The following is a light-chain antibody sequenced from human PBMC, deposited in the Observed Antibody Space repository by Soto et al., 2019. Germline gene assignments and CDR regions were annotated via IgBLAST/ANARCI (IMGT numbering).Light chain of an antibody. CDR1: SSNIGAGFD. Sequence: QSVLTQPPSVSGAPGQRITISCTGSSSNIGAGFDVHWYQQLPGTAPKLLIFRNSYRPSGVPDRFSGSKSGASASLAITGLQSEDEADYYCQSYDNSLVFGSGTKVTV. CDR3: QSYDNSLV. CDR2: RNS. V-gene: IGLV1-40*01. J-gene: IGLJ1*01.